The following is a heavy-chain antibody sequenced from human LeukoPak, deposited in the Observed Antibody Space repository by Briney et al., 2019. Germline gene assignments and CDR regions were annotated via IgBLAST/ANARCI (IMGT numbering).Heavy chain of an antibody. CDR2: ISSTSSYI. V-gene: IGHV3-21*01. CDR1: GFTFSDYN. CDR3: ARDSWEYGSGSYYNKVLDY. Sequence: PGGSLRLSCAASGFTFSDYNINWVRQAPGKGLEWVSSISSTSSYIYYADSVKGRFTISRDNAKNSLYLQMNSLRAGDTAVYYCARDSWEYGSGSYYNKVLDYWGQGTLVTVSS. D-gene: IGHD3-10*01. J-gene: IGHJ4*02.